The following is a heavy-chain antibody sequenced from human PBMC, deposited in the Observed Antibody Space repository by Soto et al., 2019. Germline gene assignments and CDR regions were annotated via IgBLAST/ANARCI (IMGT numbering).Heavy chain of an antibody. CDR2: ISYDGTNE. CDR1: GFTFSSYS. Sequence: GGSLRLSCAASGFTFSSYSMHWVRQAAGKGLEWVAVISYDGTNEIYAGSVKGRLTIARDNSKNMVFLQINSLRADDTGFYYCARANNYFDTWGPGTLVTVSS. J-gene: IGHJ5*02. CDR3: ARANNYFDT. V-gene: IGHV3-30-3*01. D-gene: IGHD4-4*01.